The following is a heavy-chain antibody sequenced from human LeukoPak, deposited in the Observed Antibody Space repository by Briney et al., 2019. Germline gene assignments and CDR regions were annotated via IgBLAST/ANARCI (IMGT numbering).Heavy chain of an antibody. Sequence: ASVKVSCKASGYTFTSYGTSWVRQAAGLGLKWMGWISAYNGNTNYAQKLQGRVTMTTDTSTSTAYKELRSLRSDDTAVYYCARYSNFLRYYYYMDVWGKGTTVTASS. V-gene: IGHV1-18*01. CDR1: GYTFTSYG. CDR3: ARYSNFLRYYYYMDV. J-gene: IGHJ6*03. D-gene: IGHD4-11*01. CDR2: ISAYNGNT.